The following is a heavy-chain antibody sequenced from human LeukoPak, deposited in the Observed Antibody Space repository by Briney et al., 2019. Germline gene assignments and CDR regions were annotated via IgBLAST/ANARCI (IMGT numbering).Heavy chain of an antibody. Sequence: GGSLRLSWAASGFTFSSYGMHWVRQAPGKGLEWVAVISYDGSNKYYADSVKGRFTISRDNSKNTLYLQMNSLRAEDTAVYYCAKAFPLFYYDSSGYDREADYWGQGTLVTVSS. CDR3: AKAFPLFYYDSSGYDREADY. D-gene: IGHD3-22*01. CDR2: ISYDGSNK. J-gene: IGHJ4*02. CDR1: GFTFSSYG. V-gene: IGHV3-30*18.